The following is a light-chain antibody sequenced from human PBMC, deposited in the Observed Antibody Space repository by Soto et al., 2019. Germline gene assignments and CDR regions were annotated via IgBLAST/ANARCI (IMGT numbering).Light chain of an antibody. J-gene: IGKJ4*01. CDR2: DAT. CDR1: QSVNSY. Sequence: EIVLTQSPATLSLSPGERATLSCRASQSVNSYLAWYQQKPGRAPRLLIYDATNRATGIPARFSGSWSGTDFTITISSLAAEDFAVYYCQHRRNWPLTFGGGTKVEIK. CDR3: QHRRNWPLT. V-gene: IGKV3-11*01.